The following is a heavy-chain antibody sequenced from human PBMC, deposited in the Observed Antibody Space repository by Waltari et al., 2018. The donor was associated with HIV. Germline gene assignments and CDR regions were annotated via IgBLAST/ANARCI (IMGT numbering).Heavy chain of an antibody. Sequence: QLQLQESGPGLVKPSETLSLTCSVSGDSISSSSYYWGWVRQPPGKGLEWIGSIFYTCSTYDNPSLKSRVTISVDTSRNRFSLKRSSVTAADTAVYYCARHGRMGGGTHRRYFDYWGQGTLVTVSS. CDR1: GDSISSSSYY. CDR2: IFYTCST. CDR3: ARHGRMGGGTHRRYFDY. J-gene: IGHJ4*02. D-gene: IGHD3-16*01. V-gene: IGHV4-39*01.